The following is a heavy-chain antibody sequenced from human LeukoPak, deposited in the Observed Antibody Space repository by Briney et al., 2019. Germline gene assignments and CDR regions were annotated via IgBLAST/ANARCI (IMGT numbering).Heavy chain of an antibody. Sequence: PGRSLRLSCAASGFTFSSYAMHWVRQAPGKGLEWVAVISYDGSNKYYADSVKGRFTISRDNSENTLYLQMNSLRAEDTAVYYCAKCARVSYSYEYYFDYWGQGTLVTVSS. CDR2: ISYDGSNK. CDR1: GFTFSSYA. CDR3: AKCARVSYSYEYYFDY. V-gene: IGHV3-30*18. J-gene: IGHJ4*02. D-gene: IGHD5-18*01.